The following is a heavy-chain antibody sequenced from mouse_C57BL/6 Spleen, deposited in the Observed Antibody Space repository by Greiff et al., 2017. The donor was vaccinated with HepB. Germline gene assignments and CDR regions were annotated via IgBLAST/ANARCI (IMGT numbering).Heavy chain of an antibody. Sequence: VQLQQSGAELVRPGTSVKVSCKASGYAFTNYLIEWVKQRPGQGLEWIGVINPGSGGTNYNEKFKGKATLTADKSSSTASMQLSSLTSEDYAVYFCARGDSNYDFAYWGQGTLVTVAA. D-gene: IGHD2-5*01. J-gene: IGHJ3*01. CDR3: ARGDSNYDFAY. CDR2: INPGSGGT. CDR1: GYAFTNYL. V-gene: IGHV1-54*01.